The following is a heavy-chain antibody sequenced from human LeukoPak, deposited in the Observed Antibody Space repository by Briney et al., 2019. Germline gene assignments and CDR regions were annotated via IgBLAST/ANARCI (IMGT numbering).Heavy chain of an antibody. V-gene: IGHV3-23*01. CDR3: APNPPSGSNFDY. CDR1: GFTFSSYA. J-gene: IGHJ4*02. CDR2: ISGSGGST. Sequence: GGSLRLSCAASGFTFSSYAMTWVRQAPGKGLEWVSAISGSGGSTYYADSVKGRFTISGDNSKNTLYLQMNSLRAEDTAVYYCAPNPPSGSNFDYWGQGTLVTVSS.